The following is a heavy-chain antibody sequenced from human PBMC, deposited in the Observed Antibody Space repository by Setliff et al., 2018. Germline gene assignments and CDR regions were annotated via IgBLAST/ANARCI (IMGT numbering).Heavy chain of an antibody. CDR3: AKESLAINTRWFDP. V-gene: IGHV4-61*02. D-gene: IGHD3-3*02. CDR1: GDSISGGDYY. J-gene: IGHJ5*02. CDR2: VYNSGTT. Sequence: SETLSLTCTVSGDSISGGDYYWTWIRQPAGKRLEWIGRVYNSGTTYNAFFASRVTMSIDTSKNQFSLNLNSVTAADTALYYCAKESLAINTRWFDPWGQGILVPVSS.